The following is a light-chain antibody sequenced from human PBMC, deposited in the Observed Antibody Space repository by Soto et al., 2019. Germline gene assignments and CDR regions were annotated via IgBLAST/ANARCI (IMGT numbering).Light chain of an antibody. CDR3: QQYNNWPPWT. J-gene: IGKJ1*01. CDR1: QSVSSN. V-gene: IGKV3-15*01. Sequence: EIVLTQSQATLSVSPVEGAALXWKAGQSVSSNLAWYQQKPGQAPRLLIYGASTRATGIPARFSGSGSGTEFTLTISSLQSEDFAVYYCQQYNNWPPWTFGQGTKVDIK. CDR2: GAS.